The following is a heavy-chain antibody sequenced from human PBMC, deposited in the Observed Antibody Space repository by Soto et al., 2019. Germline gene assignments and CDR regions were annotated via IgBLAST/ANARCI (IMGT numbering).Heavy chain of an antibody. CDR3: ARDQRGSGWYNAHYYGVDV. Sequence: QVQLVESGGGVVQPGRSLRLSCAASGFTFSSYGMYWVRQAPGKGLEWVAVIWYDGSNQYYADSLKGRVTISRDNSKNTLYLQMNNLRAEDTAVYYCARDQRGSGWYNAHYYGVDVWGQGTTVTVSS. V-gene: IGHV3-33*01. D-gene: IGHD6-19*01. J-gene: IGHJ6*02. CDR1: GFTFSSYG. CDR2: IWYDGSNQ.